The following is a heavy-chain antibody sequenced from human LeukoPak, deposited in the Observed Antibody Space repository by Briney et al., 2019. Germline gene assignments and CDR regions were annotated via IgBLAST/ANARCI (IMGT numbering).Heavy chain of an antibody. CDR3: ARAAAVVTFLGTKYNWFDP. CDR1: GYTFTSYY. J-gene: IGHJ5*02. Sequence: ASVKVSCKASGYTFTSYYMHWVRQAPGQGLEWMGIINPSGGSTSYAQKFQGRVTITTDESKSTAYMELSSLRSEDTAVYYCARAAAVVTFLGTKYNWFDPCGQGTLVTVSS. CDR2: INPSGGST. D-gene: IGHD4-23*01. V-gene: IGHV1-46*01.